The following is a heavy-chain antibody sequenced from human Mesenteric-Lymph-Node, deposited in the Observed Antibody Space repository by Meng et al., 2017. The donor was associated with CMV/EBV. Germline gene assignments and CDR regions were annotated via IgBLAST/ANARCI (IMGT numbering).Heavy chain of an antibody. V-gene: IGHV4-31*03. D-gene: IGHD2-21*01. CDR1: GGSVSTTNYY. Sequence: SETLSLTCTVSGGSVSTTNYYWSWIRQRPGRGLEWIGYIYNSGSTFYNPSLESRLTISPDTSENQFSLRLNSVTAADTAVYYCARAESGGNWGSFDYWGPGILVTVSS. CDR3: ARAESGGNWGSFDY. J-gene: IGHJ4*02. CDR2: IYNSGST.